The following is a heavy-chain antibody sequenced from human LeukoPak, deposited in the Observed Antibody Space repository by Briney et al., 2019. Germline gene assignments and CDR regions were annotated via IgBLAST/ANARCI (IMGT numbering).Heavy chain of an antibody. CDR1: GFTFSSYA. D-gene: IGHD3-9*01. CDR2: ISGSGGST. J-gene: IGHJ6*03. CDR3: AKGFDWLGHYYYMDV. Sequence: GGSLGLSCAASGFTFSSYAMSWVRQAPGKGLEWVSAISGSGGSTYYADSVKGRFTISRDNSKNTLYLQMNSLRAEDTAVYYCAKGFDWLGHYYYMDVWGKGTTVTVSS. V-gene: IGHV3-23*01.